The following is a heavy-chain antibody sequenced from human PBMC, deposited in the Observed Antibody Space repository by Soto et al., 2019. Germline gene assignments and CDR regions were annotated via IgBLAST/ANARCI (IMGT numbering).Heavy chain of an antibody. V-gene: IGHV3-33*01. Sequence: QVQLVESGGGVVQPGRSLRLSCAASGFTFSNNGVHWVRQAPGKGLEWVALIWYDGSNKYYADSVNGRFTISRDNSNNTLFLQMNSLKAEDTAVYYCARDRGGTYPRCMDVWGQGTTVTVSS. CDR1: GFTFSNNG. D-gene: IGHD1-26*01. CDR2: IWYDGSNK. J-gene: IGHJ6*02. CDR3: ARDRGGTYPRCMDV.